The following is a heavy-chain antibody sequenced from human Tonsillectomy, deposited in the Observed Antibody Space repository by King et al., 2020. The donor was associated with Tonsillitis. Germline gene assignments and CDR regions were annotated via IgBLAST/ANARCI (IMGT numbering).Heavy chain of an antibody. CDR2: INYSGST. CDR1: GGSVSSSSYY. V-gene: IGHV4-39*07. Sequence: QLQESGPGLVKPSETLSLTCTVSGGSVSSSSYYWGWIRQPPGKGLEWIGTINYSGSTYYNPSLKSRVTISVDTSKNQFSLKLGSVTAADTAVYYCARHYGDYWYLDLWGRGTLVTVSS. CDR3: ARHYGDYWYLDL. J-gene: IGHJ2*01. D-gene: IGHD4-17*01.